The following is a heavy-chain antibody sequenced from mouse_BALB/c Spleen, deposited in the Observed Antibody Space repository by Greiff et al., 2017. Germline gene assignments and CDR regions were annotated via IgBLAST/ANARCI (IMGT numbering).Heavy chain of an antibody. D-gene: IGHD2-3*01. CDR1: GYAFSSYW. CDR3: ADGYYGGGAMDY. J-gene: IGHJ4*01. CDR2: IYPGDGDT. V-gene: IGHV1-80*01. Sequence: QVHVKQSGAELVRPGSSVKISCKASGYAFSSYWMNWVKQRPGQGLEWIGQIYPGDGDTNYNGKFKGKATLTADKSSSTAYMQLSSLTSEDSAVYFCADGYYGGGAMDYWGQGTSVTVSS.